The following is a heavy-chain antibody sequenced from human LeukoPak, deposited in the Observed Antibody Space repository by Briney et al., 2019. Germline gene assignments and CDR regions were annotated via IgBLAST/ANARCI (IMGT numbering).Heavy chain of an antibody. J-gene: IGHJ4*02. CDR1: GGSFSGYY. CDR2: INHSGST. D-gene: IGHD4-17*01. CDR3: AKIPNSYGDYVDFDY. Sequence: SETLSLTCAVYGGSFSGYYWSWIRQPPGKGLEWIGEINHSGSTNYNPSLKSRVTISVDTSKNQFSLKLSSVTAADTAVYYCAKIPNSYGDYVDFDYWGQGTLVTVSS. V-gene: IGHV4-34*01.